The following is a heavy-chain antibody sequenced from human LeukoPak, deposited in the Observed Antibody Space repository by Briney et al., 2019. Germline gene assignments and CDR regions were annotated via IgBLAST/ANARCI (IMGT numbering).Heavy chain of an antibody. D-gene: IGHD3-22*01. CDR3: ARGGYYDSSGIQDFDY. CDR2: ISSSGFTI. CDR1: GFTFSSYS. J-gene: IGHJ4*02. Sequence: GGSLRLSCAASGFTFSSYSMNWVRQAPGKGLEWVSYISSSGFTIYYADSVKGRFTISRDNAKNSLYLQINSLRAEDTAVYYCARGGYYDSSGIQDFDYWGQGTLVTVSS. V-gene: IGHV3-48*01.